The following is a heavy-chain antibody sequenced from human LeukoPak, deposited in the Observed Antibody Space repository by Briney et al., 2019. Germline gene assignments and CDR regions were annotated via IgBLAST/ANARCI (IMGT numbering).Heavy chain of an antibody. J-gene: IGHJ5*02. CDR1: GGTFSSYA. CDR2: IIPIFGTA. D-gene: IGHD3-10*01. V-gene: IGHV1-69*13. Sequence: SVKVSCKASGGTFSSYAISWVRQAPGQGLEWMGGIIPIFGTANYAQKFQGRVTITADESTSTAYMELSSLRSEDTAVYYCARGYNDGSGSYYTPWGRGTLVTVSS. CDR3: ARGYNDGSGSYYTP.